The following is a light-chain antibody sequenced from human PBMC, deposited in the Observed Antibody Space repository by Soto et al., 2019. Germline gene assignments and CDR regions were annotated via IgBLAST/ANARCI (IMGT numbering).Light chain of an antibody. Sequence: QSLLTQPPSVSAAPVQKVTISFSGSSSNFGNNYVSWYQQLPGTAPKLLIFENNKRPSGIPDRFSASKSGTSATLAITGLQTGDAADYYCGTWDNSLSLPYVFGTGTKVTVL. CDR1: SSNFGNNY. V-gene: IGLV1-51*02. J-gene: IGLJ1*01. CDR2: ENN. CDR3: GTWDNSLSLPYV.